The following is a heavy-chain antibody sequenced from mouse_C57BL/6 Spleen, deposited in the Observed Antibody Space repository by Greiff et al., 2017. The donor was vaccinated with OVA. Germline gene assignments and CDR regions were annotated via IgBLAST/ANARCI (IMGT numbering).Heavy chain of an antibody. V-gene: IGHV1-78*01. CDR2: IYPRDGST. J-gene: IGHJ4*01. Sequence: QVQLQQSDAELVKPGASVKISCKVSGYTFTDHTIHWMKQRPEQGLEWIGYIYPRDGSTKYNEKFKGKATLTADKSSSTAYMQLNSLTSEDSAVYFCARGGYYYGIPYAMDYWGQGTSVTVSS. CDR3: ARGGYYYGIPYAMDY. CDR1: GYTFTDHT. D-gene: IGHD1-1*01.